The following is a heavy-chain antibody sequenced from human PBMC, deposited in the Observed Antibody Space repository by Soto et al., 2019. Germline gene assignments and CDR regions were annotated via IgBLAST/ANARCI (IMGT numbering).Heavy chain of an antibody. Sequence: SETLSLTCAVYGGSFSGYYWSWIRQPPGKGLEWIGEINHSGSTNYNPSLKSRVTISVDTSKNQFSLKLSSVTAADTAVYYCARGKLSDYVWGSYRYHFDYWGQGTVVT. CDR3: ARGKLSDYVWGSYRYHFDY. CDR2: INHSGST. D-gene: IGHD3-16*02. J-gene: IGHJ4*02. V-gene: IGHV4-34*01. CDR1: GGSFSGYY.